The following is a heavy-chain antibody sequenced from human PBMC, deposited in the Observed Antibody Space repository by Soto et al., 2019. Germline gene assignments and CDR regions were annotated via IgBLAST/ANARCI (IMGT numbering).Heavy chain of an antibody. CDR2: SSSSSSYI. CDR1: GFTFSNYN. D-gene: IGHD6-19*01. CDR3: ARGSAEAGTAAIDH. J-gene: IGHJ4*02. Sequence: EVQLVESGGGLVKPGGSLRLSCAASGFTFSNYNMNWVRQAPGKGLEWVSSSSSSSSYIYYADSVKGRFTISRDNAKNSLYLQMNSLRAEDTAVYYCARGSAEAGTAAIDHWGQGTLVTVSS. V-gene: IGHV3-21*01.